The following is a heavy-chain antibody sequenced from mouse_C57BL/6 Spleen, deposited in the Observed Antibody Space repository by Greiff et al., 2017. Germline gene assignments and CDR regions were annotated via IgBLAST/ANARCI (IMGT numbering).Heavy chain of an antibody. J-gene: IGHJ1*03. D-gene: IGHD1-1*01. CDR3: AGYYGSSLHWYFDV. CDR1: GYTFTDYN. CDR2: INPNNGGT. V-gene: IGHV1-22*01. Sequence: EVQLQQSGPELVKPGASVKMSCKASGYTFTDYNMHWVKQSHGKSLEWIGYINPNNGGTSYNQKFKGKATLTVNKSSSTAYMELRSLTSEDSAVYYCAGYYGSSLHWYFDVWGTGTTVTVSS.